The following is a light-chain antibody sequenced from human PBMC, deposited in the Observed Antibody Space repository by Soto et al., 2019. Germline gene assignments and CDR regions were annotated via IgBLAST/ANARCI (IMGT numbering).Light chain of an antibody. V-gene: IGLV2-14*01. CDR2: EVS. Sequence: QSALTQPPSASGSPGQSVTISCTGTSSDVGGYNYVSWYQQHPGKAPKLIISEVSNRPSGVSNRFSGSKSGSTASLTISGLQAEDEADYYCTSYTSSTTWVFGGGTKLTVL. CDR1: SSDVGGYNY. J-gene: IGLJ3*02. CDR3: TSYTSSTTWV.